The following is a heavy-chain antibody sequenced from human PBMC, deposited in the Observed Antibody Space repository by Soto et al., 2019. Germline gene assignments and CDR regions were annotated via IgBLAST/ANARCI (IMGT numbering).Heavy chain of an antibody. Sequence: EVQLVESGGGLVKPGGSLRLSCAASGFNFNSYTINWVRQAPGKLLEWLSSISSSGYIFSTDSVRGRFTISRDNAKNSVYLQINSLRAEDTAVYFCARDCSGGSCYPGMDVWGQGTTVTVSS. CDR2: ISSSGYI. J-gene: IGHJ6*02. CDR1: GFNFNSYT. D-gene: IGHD2-15*01. CDR3: ARDCSGGSCYPGMDV. V-gene: IGHV3-21*01.